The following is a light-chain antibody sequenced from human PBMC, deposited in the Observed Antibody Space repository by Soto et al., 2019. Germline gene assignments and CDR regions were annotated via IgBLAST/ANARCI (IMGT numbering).Light chain of an antibody. J-gene: IGKJ5*01. CDR3: QQRSNWPPEWT. Sequence: EIVMTQSPSTLSLSPWERATLSCMASQSVSSYLAWYQQKPGQAPRLLIYGASTRATGIPARFSGSGSGTEFTLTISSLEPEDFGVYYCQQRSNWPPEWTFGQGTRLEIK. CDR2: GAS. V-gene: IGKV3-11*01. CDR1: QSVSSY.